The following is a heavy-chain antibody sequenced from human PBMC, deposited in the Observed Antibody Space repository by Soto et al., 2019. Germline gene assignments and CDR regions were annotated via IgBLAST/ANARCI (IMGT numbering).Heavy chain of an antibody. CDR1: GGSISSGDYY. D-gene: IGHD3-16*02. V-gene: IGHV4-30-4*01. Sequence: QVQLQESGPGLVKPSQTLSLTCTVSGGSISSGDYYWSWIRQPPGKGLEWIGYIYYSGSTYYNPSLKSRVTISVDTSKNQFSLKLSSVTAADTAVYYCARGKGFGGVIVIAFDIWGQGPMVTVSS. J-gene: IGHJ3*02. CDR3: ARGKGFGGVIVIAFDI. CDR2: IYYSGST.